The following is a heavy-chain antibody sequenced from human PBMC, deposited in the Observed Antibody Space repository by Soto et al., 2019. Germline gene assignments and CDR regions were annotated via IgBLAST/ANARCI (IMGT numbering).Heavy chain of an antibody. CDR1: EPSVSSKSAA. CDR2: AYYRSKWYN. V-gene: IGHV6-1*01. D-gene: IGHD2-2*01. Sequence: PSPTISLTCAITEPSVSSKSAAWNWLRQSPSRGLARLGRAYYRSKWYNDYAVSVKSRITINPDTSKSQFYLHLNSVTPEDTAVYDCGTFLSTTSRDVWGEGSTVSVSS. CDR3: GTFLSTTSRDV. J-gene: IGHJ6*04.